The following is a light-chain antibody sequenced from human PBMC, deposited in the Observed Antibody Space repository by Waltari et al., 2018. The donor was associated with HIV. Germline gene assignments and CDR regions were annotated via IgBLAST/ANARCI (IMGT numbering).Light chain of an antibody. Sequence: DIVMTQSPASLVVYLGERDTIHCKSSQTVLYRSNNNNYLAWYQQKPGQPPKLLIYWASTRESGFPERISGSGSGTDFTLNISSLQAEDVAVYYCHQYYSTPYTFGQGTKLEIK. V-gene: IGKV4-1*01. CDR1: QTVLYRSNNNNY. J-gene: IGKJ2*01. CDR2: WAS. CDR3: HQYYSTPYT.